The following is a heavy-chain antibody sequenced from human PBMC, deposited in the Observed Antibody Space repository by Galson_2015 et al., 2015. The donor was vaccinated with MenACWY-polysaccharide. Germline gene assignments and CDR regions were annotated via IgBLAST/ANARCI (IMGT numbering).Heavy chain of an antibody. D-gene: IGHD3/OR15-3a*01. CDR1: GFTFSSYG. V-gene: IGHV3-30*03. CDR3: AGGDLSFYKYSYYGMDV. CDR2: ITYDGSDQ. Sequence: SLRLSCAASGFTFSSYGMHWVRQAPGKGLEWVTYITYDGSDQNYARSVKGRFTISRDNSKNILYLEMKSLRAEDTAVCFCAGGDLSFYKYSYYGMDVWGPGTTVTVSS. J-gene: IGHJ6*02.